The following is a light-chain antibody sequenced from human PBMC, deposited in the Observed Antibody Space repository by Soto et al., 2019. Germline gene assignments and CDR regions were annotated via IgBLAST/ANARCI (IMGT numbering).Light chain of an antibody. J-gene: IGKJ4*01. CDR2: DAF. CDR3: QDRSNWPLFT. CDR1: QNAHTS. Sequence: LTQSPSFLSLSPGERATLSCRASQNAHTSLAWYRQKPGQAPRLLIYDAFKRAAGIPARFSGSGSGTDFTLTISSLEPEDSAIYYCQDRSNWPLFTFGGGTKVDIK. V-gene: IGKV3-11*01.